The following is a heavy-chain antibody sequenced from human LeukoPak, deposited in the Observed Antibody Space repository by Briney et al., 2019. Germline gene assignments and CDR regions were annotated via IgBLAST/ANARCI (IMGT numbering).Heavy chain of an antibody. V-gene: IGHV4-61*08. CDR2: IYYSGST. Sequence: PSETLSLTCTVSGGSISSGGYYWSWIRQPPGKGLEWIGYIYYSGSTNYNPSLKSRVTISVDTSKNQFSLKLSSVTAADTAVYYCAREGVAAHFDYWGQGTLVTVSS. CDR3: AREGVAAHFDY. D-gene: IGHD2-15*01. J-gene: IGHJ4*02. CDR1: GGSISSGGYY.